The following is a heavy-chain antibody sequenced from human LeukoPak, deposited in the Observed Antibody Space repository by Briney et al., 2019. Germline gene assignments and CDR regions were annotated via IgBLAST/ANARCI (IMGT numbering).Heavy chain of an antibody. CDR1: GGSISSYY. CDR3: AGTYSFDY. D-gene: IGHD5-12*01. Sequence: SETLSVTCTVSGGSISSYYWSWIRQPPGKGLEWIGYIYYSGSTNYNPSLKSRVTISVDTSKNQFSLKLSSVTAADTAVYYCAGTYSFDYWGQGTLDTVSS. J-gene: IGHJ4*02. CDR2: IYYSGST. V-gene: IGHV4-59*08.